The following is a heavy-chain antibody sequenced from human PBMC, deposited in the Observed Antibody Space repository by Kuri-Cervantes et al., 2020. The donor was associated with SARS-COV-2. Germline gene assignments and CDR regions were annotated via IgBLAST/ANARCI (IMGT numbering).Heavy chain of an antibody. CDR2: ISSNGGST. CDR1: GFTFSSYA. Sequence: GESLKISCAASGFTFSSYAMHWVRQAPGKGLEYVSAISSNGGSTYYADSVKGRFTISRDNSKNTLYLQMGSLRAEDTAVYYCARDRPHCDGGSCYAANFDYWGQGTLVTVSS. J-gene: IGHJ4*02. CDR3: ARDRPHCDGGSCYAANFDY. V-gene: IGHV3-64*02. D-gene: IGHD2-15*01.